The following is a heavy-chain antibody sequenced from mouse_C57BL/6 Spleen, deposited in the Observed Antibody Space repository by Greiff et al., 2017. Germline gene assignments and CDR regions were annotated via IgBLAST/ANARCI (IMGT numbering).Heavy chain of an antibody. CDR2: INPNNGGT. J-gene: IGHJ3*01. CDR1: GYTFTDYY. V-gene: IGHV1-26*01. D-gene: IGHD1-1*01. Sequence: EVQLQQSGPELVKPGASVKISCKASGYTFTDYYMNWVKQSHGKSLEWIGDINPNNGGTSYNQKFKGKATLTVDKSSSTAYMELRSLTSEDSAVYYCARGGYYYGSFAYWGQGTLVTVSA. CDR3: ARGGYYYGSFAY.